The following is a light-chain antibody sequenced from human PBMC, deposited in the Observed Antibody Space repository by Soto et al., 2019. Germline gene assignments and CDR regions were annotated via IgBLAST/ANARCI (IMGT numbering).Light chain of an antibody. J-gene: IGLJ3*02. CDR3: GTWDSSLRSWV. Sequence: QSVLTQPPSVSAAPGQRVTISCSGSSSNIGSYIVSWYQQVPGTAPKLLVYDIDSRPSGIPDRFSGSQSGTSATLGITGLQTGDEADYYCGTWDSSLRSWVFGGGTQLTVL. V-gene: IGLV1-51*01. CDR1: SSNIGSYI. CDR2: DID.